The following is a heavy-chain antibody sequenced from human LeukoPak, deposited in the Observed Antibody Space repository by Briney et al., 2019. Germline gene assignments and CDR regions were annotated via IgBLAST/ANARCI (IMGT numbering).Heavy chain of an antibody. J-gene: IGHJ4*02. CDR3: ALGEGIVVVPAALDY. D-gene: IGHD2-2*01. CDR2: FDPEDGET. CDR1: GYTLTELS. V-gene: IGHV1-24*01. Sequence: ASVKVSCKVSGYTLTELSMHWVRQAPGKGLEWMGGFDPEDGETIYAQKFQGRVTMTEDTSTDTAYMELSSLRSEDTAVYCCALGEGIVVVPAALDYWGQGTLVTVSS.